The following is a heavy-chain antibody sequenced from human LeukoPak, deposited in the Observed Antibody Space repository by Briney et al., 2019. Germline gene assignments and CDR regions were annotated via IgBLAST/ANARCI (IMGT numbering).Heavy chain of an antibody. CDR2: ISSGSHYI. J-gene: IGHJ4*02. Sequence: GGSLRLSCAASGFTFRSYTMNWVRQTPGKGLEWVSSISSGSHYIHYADSVEGRFTISRDNAKNSLYLQMNSLRAEDTAVYYCAKEDAYYYDSSGYQGVWGQGTLVTVSS. D-gene: IGHD3-22*01. V-gene: IGHV3-21*01. CDR1: GFTFRSYT. CDR3: AKEDAYYYDSSGYQGV.